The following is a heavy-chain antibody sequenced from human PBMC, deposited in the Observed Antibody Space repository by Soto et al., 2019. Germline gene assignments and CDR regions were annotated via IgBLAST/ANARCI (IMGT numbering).Heavy chain of an antibody. Sequence: EVHLVESGGGLAKPGGSLRLSCVGSGFSFSSYTMTWVRQAPGMGLEYLASISKSSSLTFYADSVRGRFIISRDNARDSLFLQMYSLRVEDTAVYYCVRGDDRVDWGQGTLVTVSS. V-gene: IGHV3-21*01. D-gene: IGHD1-1*01. CDR1: GFSFSSYT. CDR3: VRGDDRVD. J-gene: IGHJ4*02. CDR2: ISKSSSLT.